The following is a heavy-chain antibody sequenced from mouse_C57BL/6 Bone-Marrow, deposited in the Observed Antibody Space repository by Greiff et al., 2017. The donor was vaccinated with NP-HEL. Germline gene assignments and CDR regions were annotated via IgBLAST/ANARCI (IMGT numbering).Heavy chain of an antibody. V-gene: IGHV1-58*01. D-gene: IGHD1-1*01. J-gene: IGHJ2*01. CDR1: GYTFTSYG. Sequence: VQLQQSGAELVRPGSSVKMSCKTSGYTFTSYGINWVKQRPGQGLEWIGYIYIGNGYTEYNEKFKGKATLTSDTSSSTAYMQLSSLTSEDSAIYFCASQGTHYYGSRDYFDYWGQGTTLTVSS. CDR2: IYIGNGYT. CDR3: ASQGTHYYGSRDYFDY.